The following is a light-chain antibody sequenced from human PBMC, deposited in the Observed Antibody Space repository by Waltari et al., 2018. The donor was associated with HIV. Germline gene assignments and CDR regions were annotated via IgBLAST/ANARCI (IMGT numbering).Light chain of an antibody. CDR3: QQYNSYPWT. CDR2: KAS. CDR1: QSISSW. J-gene: IGKJ1*01. Sequence: DIQMTQSPSTLSASIGDRVTITCRASQSISSWLAWYQQKPGKAPDLLIYKASTLESGVPSRFSGSGSGTKFTLTISSLQPDDFATYYCQQYNSYPWTFGQGTKVEIK. V-gene: IGKV1-5*03.